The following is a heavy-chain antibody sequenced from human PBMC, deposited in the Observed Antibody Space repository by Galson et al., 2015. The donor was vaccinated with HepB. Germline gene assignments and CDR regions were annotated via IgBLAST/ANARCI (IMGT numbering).Heavy chain of an antibody. CDR2: INSDGSST. D-gene: IGHD2-2*01. V-gene: IGHV3-74*01. Sequence: LRLSCAASGFTFSSYWMHWVRQAPGKGLVWVSRINSDGSSTSYADSVKGRFTISRDNAKNTLYLQMNSPRAEDTAVYYCARVKYCSSTSCYWSFDYWGQGTLVTVSS. CDR3: ARVKYCSSTSCYWSFDY. CDR1: GFTFSSYW. J-gene: IGHJ4*02.